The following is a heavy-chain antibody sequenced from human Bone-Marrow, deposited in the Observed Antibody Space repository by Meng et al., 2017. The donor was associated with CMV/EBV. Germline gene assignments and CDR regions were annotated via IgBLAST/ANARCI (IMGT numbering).Heavy chain of an antibody. CDR1: GVTLSSYA. Sequence: SVKVSCKVSGVTLSSYAFNWVRQAPGQGLEWMGGIISMFGPAKYAQKFQGRVTISTDESTSTVYMELSSLRSEDTAVYYCARSGGIPYYYDNSGWMDVWGQGTTVTVS. J-gene: IGHJ6*02. V-gene: IGHV1-69*05. CDR2: IISMFGPA. D-gene: IGHD3-22*01. CDR3: ARSGGIPYYYDNSGWMDV.